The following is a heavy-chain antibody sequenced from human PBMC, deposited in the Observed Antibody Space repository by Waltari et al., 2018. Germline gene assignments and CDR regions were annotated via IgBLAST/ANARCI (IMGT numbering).Heavy chain of an antibody. CDR1: GGSISSSSYY. D-gene: IGHD6-6*01. J-gene: IGHJ6*03. V-gene: IGHV4-39*01. Sequence: QLQLQESGPGLVKPSETLSLTCTVSGGSISSSSYYWGWIRQPPGKGLEWIGSIYYSGSTYYNPALKRRVTISVDTSKNQFSLKLSSVTAADTAVYYCARLPYSSSHYYYYYMDVWGKGTTVTVSS. CDR2: IYYSGST. CDR3: ARLPYSSSHYYYYYMDV.